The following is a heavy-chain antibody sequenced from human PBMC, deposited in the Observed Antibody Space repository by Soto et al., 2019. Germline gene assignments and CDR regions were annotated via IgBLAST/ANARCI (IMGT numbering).Heavy chain of an antibody. V-gene: IGHV4-61*05. Sequence: SETLSLTCTVSGGSISSRDDCWGWIRQPPGKGLEWIGYIYFRGTTNYNPSLKSRVTMSADTSKNQFSLKLNSVTAADTAVYFCARHGQLYNSGWYLNWFDPWGQGTLVTVSS. CDR3: ARHGQLYNSGWYLNWFDP. CDR1: GGSISSRDDC. CDR2: IYFRGTT. D-gene: IGHD6-19*01. J-gene: IGHJ5*02.